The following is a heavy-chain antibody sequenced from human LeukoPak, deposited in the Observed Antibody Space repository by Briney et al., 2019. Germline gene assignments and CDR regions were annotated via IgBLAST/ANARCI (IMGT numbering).Heavy chain of an antibody. D-gene: IGHD2-2*01. CDR1: GGSISSGDYY. CDR3: ARVESTYCSSTSCSDY. Sequence: SQTLSLTCTVSGGSISSGDYYWSWIRQPPGKGLEWIGYIYYSGRTYYNPSLKSRVTISVDTSKNQFSLKLSSVTAADTAVYYCARVESTYCSSTSCSDYWGQGTLVTVSS. CDR2: IYYSGRT. J-gene: IGHJ4*02. V-gene: IGHV4-30-4*01.